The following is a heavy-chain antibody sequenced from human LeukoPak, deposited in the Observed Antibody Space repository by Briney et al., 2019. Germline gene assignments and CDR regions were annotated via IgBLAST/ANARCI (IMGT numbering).Heavy chain of an antibody. V-gene: IGHV4-31*03. Sequence: SGTLSLTCTVSGDSISSGDYYWTWIRQHPGKGLEWIGCIYYSGSTYYNLSLKSRVIISADTSKNHFSLKLSSVTAADTAVYYCARVREATIAPFFDYWGQGILVTVSS. CDR1: GDSISSGDYY. D-gene: IGHD6-13*01. CDR2: IYYSGST. CDR3: ARVREATIAPFFDY. J-gene: IGHJ4*02.